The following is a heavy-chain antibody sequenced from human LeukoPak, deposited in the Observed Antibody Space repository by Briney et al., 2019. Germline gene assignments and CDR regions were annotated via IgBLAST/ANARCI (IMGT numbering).Heavy chain of an antibody. Sequence: SSETLSLTCAVYGGSFSGYYWSWIRQPPGKGLEWIGEINHSGSTNYNPSLKSGVTISVDTSKNQFFLLLTSVTAADTAVYYCARVAGYLPTRWFDPWGQGTHVTVSS. D-gene: IGHD6-25*01. CDR3: ARVAGYLPTRWFDP. V-gene: IGHV4-34*01. J-gene: IGHJ5*02. CDR2: INHSGST. CDR1: GGSFSGYY.